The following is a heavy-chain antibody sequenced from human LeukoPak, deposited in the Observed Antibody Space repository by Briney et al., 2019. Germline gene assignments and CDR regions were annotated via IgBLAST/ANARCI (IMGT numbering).Heavy chain of an antibody. V-gene: IGHV3-23*01. Sequence: GGSLRLSCAASGFTFSSYAMSWVRQAPGKGLEWVSAISGSGGSTYYADSVKGRFTISRDNSKNTLYLQMNSLRAEDTAVYYCAKGGYDSSGYYYVYFDYWGRGTLVTVSS. D-gene: IGHD3-22*01. CDR2: ISGSGGST. CDR1: GFTFSSYA. J-gene: IGHJ4*02. CDR3: AKGGYDSSGYYYVYFDY.